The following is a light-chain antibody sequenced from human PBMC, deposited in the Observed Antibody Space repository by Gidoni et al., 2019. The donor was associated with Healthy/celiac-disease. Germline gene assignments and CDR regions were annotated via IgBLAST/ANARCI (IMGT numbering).Light chain of an antibody. Sequence: QSVLPQPPSLSAAPGQKVTTSCSGSSPHIGNHYVSWYQQLPGTAPKLLIYENNKRPSGMPDRFSGSKSGTSATLGITGLQTGDEADYYCGTWDSSLRAVVFGGGTKLTVL. J-gene: IGLJ2*01. CDR2: ENN. V-gene: IGLV1-51*02. CDR3: GTWDSSLRAVV. CDR1: SPHIGNHY.